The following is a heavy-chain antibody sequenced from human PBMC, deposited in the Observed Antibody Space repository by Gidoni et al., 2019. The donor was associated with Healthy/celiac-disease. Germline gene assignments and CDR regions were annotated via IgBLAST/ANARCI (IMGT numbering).Heavy chain of an antibody. CDR1: GDSISSSSYS. CDR3: ARHLTYYDILTGYYRTTYFDY. CDR2: IYYSGNT. V-gene: IGHV4-39*01. J-gene: IGHJ4*02. Sequence: QLQLQESGPGLVKPSETLSLTCTVSGDSISSSSYSWGWIRQPPGKGLEWIGTIYYSGNTYYNPSLKSRITISVDTSKNQISLKLSSVTAADTAVFYCARHLTYYDILTGYYRTTYFDYWGQGTLVTVSS. D-gene: IGHD3-9*01.